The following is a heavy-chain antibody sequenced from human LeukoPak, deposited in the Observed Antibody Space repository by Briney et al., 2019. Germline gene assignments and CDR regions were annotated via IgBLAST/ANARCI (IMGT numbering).Heavy chain of an antibody. Sequence: GGSLRLSCAASGLTVSSNHMSWVRQAPGKGLEWISVIYGGADTYYADSVKGRFTISRDNSKNMLYLQMNSLRAEDTAVYYCAGSARWLRVDYWGQGTLVTVSS. V-gene: IGHV3-53*01. CDR3: AGSARWLRVDY. D-gene: IGHD5-24*01. CDR2: IYGGADT. CDR1: GLTVSSNH. J-gene: IGHJ4*02.